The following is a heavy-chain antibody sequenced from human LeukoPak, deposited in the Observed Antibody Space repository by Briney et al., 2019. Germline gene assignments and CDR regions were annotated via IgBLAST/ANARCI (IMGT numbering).Heavy chain of an antibody. Sequence: SGRYLRLSCAASGFTFTSYGMHWVRQAPGKGLEWVAVIWYDGTNKYYADSVKGRFTISRDNSKNTLYLQMDSLRAEDTAVYYCARDLGAAAGYFDFWGQGILVTVSS. V-gene: IGHV3-33*01. CDR2: IWYDGTNK. CDR3: ARDLGAAAGYFDF. J-gene: IGHJ4*02. D-gene: IGHD3-16*01. CDR1: GFTFTSYG.